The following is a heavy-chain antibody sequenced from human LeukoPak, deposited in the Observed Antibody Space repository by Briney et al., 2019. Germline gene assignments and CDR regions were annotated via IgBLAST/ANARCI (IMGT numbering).Heavy chain of an antibody. V-gene: IGHV3-23*01. CDR2: ISDSGGST. Sequence: GGSLRHSCAASGFTFSNYAMSWVRQAPENGLEWVSTISDSGGSTYYADSVKGRFTISRDNSKNTLYLQMNSLRAEDTAIYYCAKDLGRDLLRWFDPWGQGTLVTVSS. J-gene: IGHJ5*02. CDR1: GFTFSNYA. D-gene: IGHD1-26*01. CDR3: AKDLGRDLLRWFDP.